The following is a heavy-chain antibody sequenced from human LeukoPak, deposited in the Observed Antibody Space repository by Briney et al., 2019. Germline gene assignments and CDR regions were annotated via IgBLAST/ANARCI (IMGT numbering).Heavy chain of an antibody. Sequence: ASVKVSCTASGYTFTSYYMHWVRQATGQGLEWMGWMNPNSGNTGYAQKFQGRVTMTRNTSISTAYMELSSLRSEDTAVYYCARGSMGGTDYWGQGTLVIVSS. J-gene: IGHJ4*02. CDR3: ARGSMGGTDY. D-gene: IGHD1-1*01. CDR2: MNPNSGNT. V-gene: IGHV1-8*02. CDR1: GYTFTSYY.